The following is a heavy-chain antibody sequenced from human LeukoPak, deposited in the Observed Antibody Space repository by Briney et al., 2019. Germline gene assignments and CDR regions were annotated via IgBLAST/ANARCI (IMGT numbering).Heavy chain of an antibody. D-gene: IGHD6-19*01. Sequence: GGSLRLSCAASGFTFSGSAMHWVRQASGKGLEWVGRIRSKANSYATAYAASVKGRFTISRDDSKNTAYLQMNSLKTEDTAVYYCTRIGVMENRPYSSGWENDYWGQGTLVTVSS. J-gene: IGHJ4*02. CDR3: TRIGVMENRPYSSGWENDY. CDR1: GFTFSGSA. V-gene: IGHV3-73*01. CDR2: IRSKANSYAT.